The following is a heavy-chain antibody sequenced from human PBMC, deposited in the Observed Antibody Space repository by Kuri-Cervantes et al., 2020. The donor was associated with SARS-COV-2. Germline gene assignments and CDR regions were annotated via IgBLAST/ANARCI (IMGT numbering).Heavy chain of an antibody. D-gene: IGHD7-27*01. CDR3: AREEGGELGEAFDY. CDR1: GFTFSGYS. CDR2: IDSSSYYI. V-gene: IGHV3-21*01. Sequence: GESLKISCAASGFTFSGYSMNWIRLAPGKGLEWVASIDSSSYYIYHADSVKGRLTISRDNAKTSLYLQMNSLKPEDTAVYYCAREEGGELGEAFDYWGQGALVTVSS. J-gene: IGHJ4*02.